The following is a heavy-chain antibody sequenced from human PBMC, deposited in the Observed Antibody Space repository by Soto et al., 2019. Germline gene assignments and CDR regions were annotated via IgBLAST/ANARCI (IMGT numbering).Heavy chain of an antibody. CDR1: GYSLTSYD. J-gene: IGHJ6*02. CDR3: AGRGSTWYRSAMDV. D-gene: IGHD6-13*01. Sequence: QVQLVQSGAEVKKPGASVKVSCKASGYSLTSYDINWVRQATGQGLEWMGWMNPNSGNAGYAQKCPGSGTMTRNTSRSTAYMELGSLRSDDTAVYYCAGRGSTWYRSAMDVWGQGTTVTVSS. CDR2: MNPNSGNA. V-gene: IGHV1-8*01.